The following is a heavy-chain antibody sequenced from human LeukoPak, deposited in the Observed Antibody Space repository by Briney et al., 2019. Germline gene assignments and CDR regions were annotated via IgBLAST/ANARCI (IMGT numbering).Heavy chain of an antibody. J-gene: IGHJ4*02. CDR3: TREGPLAVFDY. Sequence: PSETLSLTCTVSGGSISSYYWSWIRQPPGKGLEWIGYIYYSGSTNYNPSLKSRVTISVDTSKNQFSLNLNSVTAADTAVYYCTREGPLAVFDYWGQGTLVTVSS. CDR1: GGSISSYY. CDR2: IYYSGST. V-gene: IGHV4-59*12.